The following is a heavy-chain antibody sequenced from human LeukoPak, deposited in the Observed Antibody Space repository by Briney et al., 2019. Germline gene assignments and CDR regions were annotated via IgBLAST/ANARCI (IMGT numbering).Heavy chain of an antibody. CDR1: GFTFSSYA. D-gene: IGHD6-19*01. Sequence: GGSLRLSCAASGFTFSSYAMSWVRQAPGKGLVWVSRINSDGSYTSYADSVKGRFTISRDDAKNTLYLQMNSLRAEDTAVYYCARYDRLVEDWGQGTLVTVSS. CDR3: ARYDRLVED. V-gene: IGHV3-74*01. CDR2: INSDGSYT. J-gene: IGHJ4*02.